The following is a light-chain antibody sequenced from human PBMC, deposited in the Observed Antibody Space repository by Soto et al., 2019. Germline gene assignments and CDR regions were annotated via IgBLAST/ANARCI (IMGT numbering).Light chain of an antibody. J-gene: IGKJ1*01. CDR1: QSVSSSY. CDR3: QQYGGSPAWT. V-gene: IGKV3-20*01. CDR2: GAS. Sequence: EIVLTQSPGTLSLSPGERATLSCRASQSVSSSYLAWYQQKPGQASRLLIYGASSRATGIPDRFSGSGSGTDFTLTISRLEPEDFAVYYCQQYGGSPAWTFGQGTKVEIK.